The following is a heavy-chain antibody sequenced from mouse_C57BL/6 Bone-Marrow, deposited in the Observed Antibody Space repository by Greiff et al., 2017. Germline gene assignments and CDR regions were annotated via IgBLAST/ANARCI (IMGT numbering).Heavy chain of an antibody. Sequence: EVKLMESGGGLVQPGGSMKLSCAASGFTFSDAWMDWVRQSPEKGLEWVAEIRNKANNHATYYAESVKGRFTISRDDSKSSVYLKMNSLRAEDTGIYYCTRDGSSWYFDVWGTGTTVTVSS. CDR1: GFTFSDAW. J-gene: IGHJ1*03. CDR2: IRNKANNHAT. CDR3: TRDGSSWYFDV. D-gene: IGHD1-1*01. V-gene: IGHV6-6*01.